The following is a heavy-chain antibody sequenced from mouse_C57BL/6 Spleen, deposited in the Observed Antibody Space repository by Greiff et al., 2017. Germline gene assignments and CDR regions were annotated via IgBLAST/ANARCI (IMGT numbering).Heavy chain of an antibody. Sequence: QVQLKESGPELVKPGASVKISCKASGYAFSSSWMNWVKQRPGKGLEWIGRIYPGDGDTDYNGKFKGKATLTADKSSSTAYMQLSSLTSEDSAVYFCAEDYGSSQFAYWGQGTLVTVSA. CDR1: GYAFSSSW. CDR3: AEDYGSSQFAY. CDR2: IYPGDGDT. J-gene: IGHJ3*01. D-gene: IGHD1-1*01. V-gene: IGHV1-82*01.